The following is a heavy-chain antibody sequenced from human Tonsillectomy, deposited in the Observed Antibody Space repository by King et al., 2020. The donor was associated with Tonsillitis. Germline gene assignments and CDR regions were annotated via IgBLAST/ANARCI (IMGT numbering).Heavy chain of an antibody. CDR3: AATYYYDSGSDFWAPVDY. CDR2: TYDSGNT. J-gene: IGHJ4*02. V-gene: IGHV4-61*01. D-gene: IGHD3-10*01. CDR1: GGSVSSGSYY. Sequence: QLQESGPGLVKPSETLSLTCTVSGGSVSSGSYYWSWVRQSPGKGLEWIGYTYDSGNTNYHPSLKSRATLSVDTSRNQFSLRLNSVTAADTAVYYCAATYYYDSGSDFWAPVDYWGQGTLITVSS.